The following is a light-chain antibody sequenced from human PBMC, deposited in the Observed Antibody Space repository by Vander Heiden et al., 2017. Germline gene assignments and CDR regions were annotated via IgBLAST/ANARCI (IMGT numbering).Light chain of an antibody. CDR1: SGSIASNY. J-gene: IGLJ3*02. V-gene: IGLV6-57*01. CDR2: EEN. CDR3: QSYDSSNHGV. Sequence: NFMLTQPHSVSESPGKTVTISCTRSSGSIASNYVQWYQQRPGSSPTTVIYEENQRPSGVPDRFSGSIDISSNSASLTITGLKTEDEADYYCQSYDSSNHGVFGGGTKLTVL.